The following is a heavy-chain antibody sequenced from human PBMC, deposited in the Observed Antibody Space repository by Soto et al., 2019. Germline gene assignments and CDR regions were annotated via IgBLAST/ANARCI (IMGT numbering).Heavy chain of an antibody. J-gene: IGHJ3*02. CDR3: SRPLFMATVRTHAFDT. D-gene: IGHD4-17*01. CDR1: GYTFTSNY. CDR2: INPNGGDT. V-gene: IGHV1-46*03. Sequence: QVQLVQSGAEMKKPGASVKVSCKASGYTFTSNYIHWVRQAPGQGLEWPGIINPNGGDTTYAQPYQDKAPSTRSTTASKGHMELRSVRPEETAVYYCSRPLFMATVRTHAFDTLAQATIVTFPS.